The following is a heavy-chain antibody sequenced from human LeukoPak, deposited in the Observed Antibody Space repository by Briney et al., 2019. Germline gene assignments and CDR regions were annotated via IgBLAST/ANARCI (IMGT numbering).Heavy chain of an antibody. CDR2: MFYSGST. Sequence: KPSETLSLTCTVSGASISSRSYYWGWIRQPPGKGLEWIGSMFYSGSTYYNPSLKSRVTISVDTSNNQLSLKLRSVTAADTALYYCVRLLWFGGYPYYFDYWGQGTLVTVSS. J-gene: IGHJ4*02. D-gene: IGHD3-10*01. CDR1: GASISSRSYY. V-gene: IGHV4-39*01. CDR3: VRLLWFGGYPYYFDY.